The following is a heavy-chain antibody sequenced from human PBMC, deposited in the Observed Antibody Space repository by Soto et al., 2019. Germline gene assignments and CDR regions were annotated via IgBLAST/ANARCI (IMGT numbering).Heavy chain of an antibody. J-gene: IGHJ4*02. CDR1: GFTFSSYS. Sequence: EVQLVESGGGLLQPGGSLRLSCAASGFTFSSYSMNWVRQAPGKGLEWVSYISSSSSIIHYAASVKGRFTISRDNAKNSLFLQMNSLRAEDTAVYYCAILRYCTGGRCYALEYWGQGTLVTVSS. D-gene: IGHD2-15*01. CDR2: ISSSSSII. V-gene: IGHV3-48*01. CDR3: AILRYCTGGRCYALEY.